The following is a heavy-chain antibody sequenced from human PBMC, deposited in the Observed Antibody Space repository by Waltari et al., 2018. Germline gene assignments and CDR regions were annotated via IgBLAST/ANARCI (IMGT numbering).Heavy chain of an antibody. Sequence: QLQLQESGPGLVKPSETLSLTCTVSGGSISSSSYYWGWIRQPPGKGLEWIGSIYYSGSTYYNPSLKSRVTISVDTSKNQFSLKLSSVTAADTAVYYCARGGGCSGGSCYGGSVYWGQGTLVTVSS. CDR2: IYYSGST. D-gene: IGHD2-15*01. CDR3: ARGGGCSGGSCYGGSVY. CDR1: GGSISSSSYY. J-gene: IGHJ4*02. V-gene: IGHV4-39*01.